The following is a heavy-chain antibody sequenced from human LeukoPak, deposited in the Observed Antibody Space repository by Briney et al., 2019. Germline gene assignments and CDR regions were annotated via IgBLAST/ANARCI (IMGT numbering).Heavy chain of an antibody. V-gene: IGHV3-7*03. Sequence: PGGSLRLSCEASGFTLSSHWMSWVRQAPGKGLEWLGNINQDGTENNSVGSVKGRFTLSRDNGKNSLYLQMNSLRADDTAVYYCARDHYYDSSGSLGYWGQGTLVTVSS. CDR3: ARDHYYDSSGSLGY. J-gene: IGHJ4*02. CDR1: GFTLSSHW. CDR2: INQDGTEN. D-gene: IGHD3-22*01.